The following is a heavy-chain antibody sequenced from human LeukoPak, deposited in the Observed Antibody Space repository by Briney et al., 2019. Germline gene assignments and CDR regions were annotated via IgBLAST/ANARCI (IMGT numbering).Heavy chain of an antibody. CDR3: AKHESSRQEGDTPPLH. CDR1: GFTFSSYA. CDR2: ISYDGSNK. J-gene: IGHJ4*02. V-gene: IGHV3-30*18. Sequence: GGSLRFSCAASGFTFSSYAMHWVRQAPGKGLEGVEVISYDGSNKYYADSVKGRFTISRDNSKNTLYLQMNSLRAEDTAVYYCAKHESSRQEGDTPPLHWGQGTLVTVSS. D-gene: IGHD6-13*01.